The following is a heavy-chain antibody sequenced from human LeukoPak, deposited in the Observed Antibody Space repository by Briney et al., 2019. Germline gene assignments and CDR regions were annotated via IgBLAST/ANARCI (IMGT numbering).Heavy chain of an antibody. Sequence: GGFLRLSCAASGFSFSSYVMHWVRQAPGKGLEWVAVIWNDGKSKHVADSVKGRFTISRDNSNNTLFLQMNSLRVEDTAVYFCARPDNSWRVYYYNGLDVWGHGTTVTVS. J-gene: IGHJ6*02. V-gene: IGHV3-33*01. CDR1: GFSFSSYV. CDR3: ARPDNSWRVYYYNGLDV. D-gene: IGHD6-13*01. CDR2: IWNDGKSK.